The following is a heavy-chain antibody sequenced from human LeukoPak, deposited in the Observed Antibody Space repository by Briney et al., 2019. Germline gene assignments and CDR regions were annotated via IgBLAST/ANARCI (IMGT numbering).Heavy chain of an antibody. V-gene: IGHV1-2*06. J-gene: IGHJ6*03. CDR1: GYTFTSYY. Sequence: ASVKVSCKASGYTFTSYYMHWVRQAPGQGLEWMGRINPNSGGTNYAQKFQGRVTMTRDTSISTAYMELSRLRSDDTAVYYCARAGVSSSWEYYMDVWGKGTTVTVSS. CDR2: INPNSGGT. D-gene: IGHD6-13*01. CDR3: ARAGVSSSWEYYMDV.